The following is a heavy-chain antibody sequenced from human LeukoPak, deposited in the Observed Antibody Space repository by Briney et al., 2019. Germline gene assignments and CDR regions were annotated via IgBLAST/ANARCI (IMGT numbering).Heavy chain of an antibody. D-gene: IGHD1-20*01. Sequence: PGGSLRLSCTASGFTFGDYATSWVRQAPGKGLEWVGVIRSKAYGGTTEYAASVKGRFTISRDDSKSIAYLQMNSLKTEDTAVHYCTRGITGTKTDYWGQGTLVTVSS. V-gene: IGHV3-49*04. CDR3: TRGITGTKTDY. CDR2: IRSKAYGGTT. CDR1: GFTFGDYA. J-gene: IGHJ4*02.